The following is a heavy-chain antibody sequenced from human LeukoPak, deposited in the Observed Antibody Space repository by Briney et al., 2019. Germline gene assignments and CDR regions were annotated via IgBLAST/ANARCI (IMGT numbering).Heavy chain of an antibody. CDR1: GFISSTCS. Sequence: GGSLRLSCSASGFISSTCSASWVRQAPGKGLECVSHLSSSGTIFYPDSVKGRFTISRDTGNNSLSLQMNSLRVEDTDVYYCARGGGSRVDDAFDLWGQGTMVTVSS. CDR2: LSSSGTI. J-gene: IGHJ3*01. CDR3: ARGGGSRVDDAFDL. V-gene: IGHV3-48*01. D-gene: IGHD2-15*01.